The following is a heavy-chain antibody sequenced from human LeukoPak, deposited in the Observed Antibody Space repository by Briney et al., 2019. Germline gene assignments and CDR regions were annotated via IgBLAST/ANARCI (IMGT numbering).Heavy chain of an antibody. D-gene: IGHD3-10*01. CDR3: ARDGSSYYYGSGSYYTLDY. J-gene: IGHJ4*02. Sequence: PSETLSLTCTVSGGSISSYYWSWIRQPPGKGLEWIGYIYYSESTNYNPSLKSRVTISVDTSKNQFSLKLSSVTAADTAVYYCARDGSSYYYGSGSYYTLDYWGQGTLVTVSS. V-gene: IGHV4-59*12. CDR2: IYYSEST. CDR1: GGSISSYY.